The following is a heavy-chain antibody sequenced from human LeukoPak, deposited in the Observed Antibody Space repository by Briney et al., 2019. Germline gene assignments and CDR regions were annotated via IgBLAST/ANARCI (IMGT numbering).Heavy chain of an antibody. V-gene: IGHV5-51*01. J-gene: IGHJ4*02. CDR1: GYSFTSYW. D-gene: IGHD2-15*01. CDR2: IYPGDSDT. CDR3: ARLPKDIVVVVAATH. Sequence: GESLKISCKGSGYSFTSYWIGWVRQMPGKGLEWMGIIYPGDSDTRYNPSFQGQVTISADRSISTAYLQWSSLKASDTAMYYCARLPKDIVVVVAATHWGQGTLVTVSS.